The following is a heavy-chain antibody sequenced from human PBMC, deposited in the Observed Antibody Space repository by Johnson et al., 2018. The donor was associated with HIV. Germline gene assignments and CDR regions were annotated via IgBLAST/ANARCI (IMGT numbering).Heavy chain of an antibody. CDR3: ARGPVRGAFDF. CDR1: GFTFSSYW. V-gene: IGHV3-7*05. Sequence: QLVESGGGVVRPGGSLRLSCAASGFTFSSYWMTWVRQAPGKGLEWVANIKQDGSENYFVDSVTGRFTISRDNAKNSLFLQMSSLRVEDTAFYYCARGPVRGAFDFWGQGTMVTVSS. J-gene: IGHJ3*01. CDR2: IKQDGSEN. D-gene: IGHD3-10*01.